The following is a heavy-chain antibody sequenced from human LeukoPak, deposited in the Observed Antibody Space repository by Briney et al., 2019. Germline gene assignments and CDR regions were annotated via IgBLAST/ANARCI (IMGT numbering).Heavy chain of an antibody. D-gene: IGHD3-16*02. CDR1: GYSFNSFS. J-gene: IGHJ4*02. CDR2: IIPIFGTA. CDR3: AREESADYDYVWGSYRFRGFDY. Sequence: ASVKVSCKASGYSFNSFSMHWVRQAPGQGLEWMGGIIPIFGTANYAQKFQGRVTITADESTSTAYMELSSLRSEDTAVYYCAREESADYDYVWGSYRFRGFDYWGQGTLVTVSS. V-gene: IGHV1-69*13.